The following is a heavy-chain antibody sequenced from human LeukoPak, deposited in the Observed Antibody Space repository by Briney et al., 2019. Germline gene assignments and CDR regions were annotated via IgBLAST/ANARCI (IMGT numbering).Heavy chain of an antibody. Sequence: PGGSLRLSCAASGFTFSSYSMSWVRQAPGKGLEWVSVISGGGDGIFYADSVRGRFTISRDNSRNTLYLQMNSLRAEDTAVYYCAKGGKWDVTPFDYWGQGTLVTVSS. CDR1: GFTFSSYS. V-gene: IGHV3-23*01. D-gene: IGHD1-26*01. CDR2: ISGGGDGI. CDR3: AKGGKWDVTPFDY. J-gene: IGHJ4*02.